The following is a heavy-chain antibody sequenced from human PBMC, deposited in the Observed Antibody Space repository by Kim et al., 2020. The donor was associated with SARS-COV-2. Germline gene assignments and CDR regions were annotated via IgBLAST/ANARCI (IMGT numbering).Heavy chain of an antibody. J-gene: IGHJ4*01. CDR2: ISYDGSNK. CDR3: AKGGIQLWLRGKYLDY. CDR1: GFTFSSYG. Sequence: GGSLRLSCAASGFTFSSYGMHWVRQAPGKGLEWVAVISYDGSNKYYADSVKGRFTISRDNSKNTLYLQMNSLRAEDTAVYYCAKGGIQLWLRGKYLDYWG. D-gene: IGHD5-18*01. V-gene: IGHV3-30*18.